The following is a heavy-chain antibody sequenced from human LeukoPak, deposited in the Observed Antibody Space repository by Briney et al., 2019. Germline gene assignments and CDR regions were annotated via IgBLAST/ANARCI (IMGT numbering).Heavy chain of an antibody. Sequence: GGSLRLSCAASGFTFSSYSMNWVRQAPGKGLEWVSSISSSSSYIYYADSVKGRFTIYRDNAKNSLYLQMNSLRAEDTAVYYCARDESRDYYDSSGYYRPYNWFDPWGQGTLVTVSS. CDR3: ARDESRDYYDSSGYYRPYNWFDP. D-gene: IGHD3-22*01. J-gene: IGHJ5*02. CDR1: GFTFSSYS. V-gene: IGHV3-21*01. CDR2: ISSSSSYI.